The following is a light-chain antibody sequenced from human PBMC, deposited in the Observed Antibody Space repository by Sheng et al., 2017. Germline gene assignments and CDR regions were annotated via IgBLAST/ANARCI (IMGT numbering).Light chain of an antibody. CDR1: QSISTW. J-gene: IGKJ1*01. CDR2: KAS. CDR3: QQYNSYPRT. V-gene: IGKV1-5*03. Sequence: DIQMAQSPSTLSASVGDRVTITCRASQSISTWLAWYQQKPGKAPKLLMYKASTLESGVPSRFSGSGSGTEFTLTINSLQPEDFATYHCQQYNSYPRTFGQGTKVEIK.